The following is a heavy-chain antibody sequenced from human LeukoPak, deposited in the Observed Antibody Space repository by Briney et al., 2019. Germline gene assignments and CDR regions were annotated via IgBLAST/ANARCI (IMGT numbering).Heavy chain of an antibody. CDR1: GGSISSYY. V-gene: IGHV4-59*01. Sequence: SETLSLTCTVSGGSISSYYWSWIRQPPGKGLEWIGYIYYSGSTNYNPSLKSRVTISVDTSKNQFSLKLSSVTAADTAVYYCARYSSKWFYFDYWGQGTLVTVSS. CDR2: IYYSGST. CDR3: ARYSSKWFYFDY. J-gene: IGHJ4*02. D-gene: IGHD6-13*01.